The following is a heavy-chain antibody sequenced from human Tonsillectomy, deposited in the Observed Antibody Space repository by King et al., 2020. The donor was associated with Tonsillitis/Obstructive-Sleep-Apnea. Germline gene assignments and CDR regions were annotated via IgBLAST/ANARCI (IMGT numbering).Heavy chain of an antibody. CDR1: GFSLTTSRVG. J-gene: IGHJ4*02. CDR2: IFGDDNK. D-gene: IGHD3-3*01. V-gene: IGHV2-5*02. CDR3: AHHHYIFWSEW. Sequence: TLKESGPTLVKRTQTLTLTCTFSGFSLTTSRVGVGWIRQPPGKALEWLALIFGDDNKRYSPALKSRLTITKDTSKNQVVLRMTNMDPVDTATYYCAHHHYIFWSEWWGQGTLVTVSS.